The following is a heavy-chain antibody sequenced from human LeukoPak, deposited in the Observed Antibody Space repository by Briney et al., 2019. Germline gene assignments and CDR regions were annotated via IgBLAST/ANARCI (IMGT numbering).Heavy chain of an antibody. Sequence: SGGSLRLSCAASGFTFSSYAMSWVRQAPGKGLEWVSGISATDGSTSYADSVKGRFTVSRDNSKNTLDLQMNSLGADDTAVYYCAKTRHDTSRLPFDPWGQGTLVTVSS. CDR2: ISATDGST. D-gene: IGHD3-22*01. CDR3: AKTRHDTSRLPFDP. J-gene: IGHJ5*02. V-gene: IGHV3-23*01. CDR1: GFTFSSYA.